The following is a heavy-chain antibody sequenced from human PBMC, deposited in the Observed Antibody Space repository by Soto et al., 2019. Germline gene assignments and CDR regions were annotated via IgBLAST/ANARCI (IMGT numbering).Heavy chain of an antibody. CDR1: GGSISSGGYS. V-gene: IGHV4-30-2*01. CDR3: ASGSHVPNY. J-gene: IGHJ4*02. CDR2: ISHRGST. Sequence: QLQLQESGSGLVKPSQTLSLTCAVSGGSISSGGYSWSWIRQPPGKALEWIGSISHRGSTYYNPSLKSGVTVSVDRSKNQFSLKLSSLTAADTAVYFCASGSHVPNYWGQGTLVTVSS. D-gene: IGHD6-6*01.